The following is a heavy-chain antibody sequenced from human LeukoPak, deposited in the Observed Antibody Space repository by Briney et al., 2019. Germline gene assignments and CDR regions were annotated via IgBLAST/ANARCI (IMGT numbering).Heavy chain of an antibody. Sequence: PGGSLRLSCAASGFTFSNAWMSWVRQAPGKGLEWVSRIKSKTDGGTTDYAAPVKCSFTISRDDSKNTLYLQMNSLKTEGTAVYYCFRRGYSGYDYWGQGTLVTVSS. D-gene: IGHD5-12*01. CDR3: FRRGYSGYDY. CDR1: GFTFSNAW. V-gene: IGHV3-15*01. CDR2: IKSKTDGGTT. J-gene: IGHJ4*02.